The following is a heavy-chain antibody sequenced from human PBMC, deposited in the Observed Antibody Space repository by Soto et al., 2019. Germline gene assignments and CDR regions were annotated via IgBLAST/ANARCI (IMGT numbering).Heavy chain of an antibody. J-gene: IGHJ4*02. V-gene: IGHV5-51*01. Sequence: GESLKISCKGSGYNFASYWIGWVRQMPGKGLEWMGIIYAGDSETKYSPPFQGQVTMSADKSISTAYLQWSSLKASDTAMYYCATSLSVTGNFDYWGQGTLVTVSS. CDR1: GYNFASYW. D-gene: IGHD6-19*01. CDR2: IYAGDSET. CDR3: ATSLSVTGNFDY.